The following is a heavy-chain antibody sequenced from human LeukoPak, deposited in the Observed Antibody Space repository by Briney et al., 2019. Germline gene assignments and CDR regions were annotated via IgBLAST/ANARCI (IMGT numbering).Heavy chain of an antibody. D-gene: IGHD2-15*01. CDR1: GYTFTGYY. Sequence: ASVKVSCKASGYTFTGYYMHWVRQAPGQGLEWMGWINPNSGGTNYAQKFQGRVTKTRDTSISTAYMELSRLRSDDTAVYYCASIRPRYCSGGSCYRGYAFDIWGQGTMVTVSS. J-gene: IGHJ3*02. CDR2: INPNSGGT. V-gene: IGHV1-2*02. CDR3: ASIRPRYCSGGSCYRGYAFDI.